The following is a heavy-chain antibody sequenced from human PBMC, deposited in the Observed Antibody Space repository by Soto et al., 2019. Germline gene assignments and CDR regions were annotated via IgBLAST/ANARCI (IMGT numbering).Heavy chain of an antibody. Sequence: SETLSLTCAVYGGSFSDYYWSWIRQPPGKGLEWIGEINHSGSTNYNPSLKSRVTISVDTPKNQFSLKLSSVTAADTAVYYCARIVEDYDILTGYSTYYYGMDVWGQGTTVTVSS. D-gene: IGHD3-9*01. CDR3: ARIVEDYDILTGYSTYYYGMDV. J-gene: IGHJ6*02. V-gene: IGHV4-34*01. CDR1: GGSFSDYY. CDR2: INHSGST.